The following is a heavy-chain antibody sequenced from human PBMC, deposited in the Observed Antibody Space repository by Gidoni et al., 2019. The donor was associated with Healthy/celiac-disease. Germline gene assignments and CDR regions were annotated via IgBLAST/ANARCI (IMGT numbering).Heavy chain of an antibody. Sequence: QVQLVESGGGVVQPGRSLRLSCAASGFTFSSYGMHWVRQAPGKGLEWVAVISYDGSNKYYADSVKGRFTISRDNSKNTLYLQMNSLRAEDTAVYYCAKDRSMYYDILTGLDGMDVWGQGTTVTVSS. D-gene: IGHD3-9*01. CDR1: GFTFSSYG. CDR3: AKDRSMYYDILTGLDGMDV. CDR2: ISYDGSNK. J-gene: IGHJ6*02. V-gene: IGHV3-30*18.